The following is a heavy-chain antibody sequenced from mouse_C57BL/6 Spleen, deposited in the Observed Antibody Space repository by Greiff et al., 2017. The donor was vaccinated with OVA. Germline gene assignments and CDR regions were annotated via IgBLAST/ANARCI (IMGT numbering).Heavy chain of an antibody. CDR2: IDPETGGT. J-gene: IGHJ4*01. D-gene: IGHD1-1*01. Sequence: QVQLKESGAELVRPGASVTLSCKASGYTFTDYEMHWVKQTPVHGLEWIGAIDPETGGTAYNQKFKGKAILTADKSSSTAYMELRSLTSEDSAVYYCTRDGSSYEDAMDYWGQGTSVTVSS. CDR1: GYTFTDYE. CDR3: TRDGSSYEDAMDY. V-gene: IGHV1-15*01.